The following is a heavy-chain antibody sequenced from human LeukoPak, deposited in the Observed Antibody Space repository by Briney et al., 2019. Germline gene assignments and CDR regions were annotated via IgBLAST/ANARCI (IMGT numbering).Heavy chain of an antibody. CDR1: GFTFSSYA. J-gene: IGHJ4*02. CDR3: AKGDSSGYYSYFDY. Sequence: GGSLRLSCAASGFTFSSYAMSWVRQAPGKGLEWVSAISGSGGSTYYADSVKGRFTISRDNSKNTLYLQMNSLRVEDTAVYYCAKGDSSGYYSYFDYWGQGTLVTVSS. CDR2: ISGSGGST. V-gene: IGHV3-23*01. D-gene: IGHD3-22*01.